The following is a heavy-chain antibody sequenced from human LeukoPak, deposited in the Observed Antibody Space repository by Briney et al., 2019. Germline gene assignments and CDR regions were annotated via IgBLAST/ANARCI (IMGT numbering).Heavy chain of an antibody. Sequence: SQTLSLTCTISGDSVSSNSAAWNWIRQSPSRGLEWLGRTYYRSKWYNDYAVSVKSRITINPDTSKNQFSLQLNSVTPEDTAVYYCVSQSGYSSSSLDYWGQGTLVTVSS. CDR3: VSQSGYSSSSLDY. CDR1: GDSVSSNSAA. CDR2: TYYRSKWYN. J-gene: IGHJ4*02. V-gene: IGHV6-1*01. D-gene: IGHD6-6*01.